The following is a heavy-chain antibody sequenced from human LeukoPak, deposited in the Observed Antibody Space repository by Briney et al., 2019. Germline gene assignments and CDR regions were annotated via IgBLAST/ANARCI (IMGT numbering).Heavy chain of an antibody. Sequence: PSETLSLTCTVSGDSISSPSYYWSWIRQPAGKGLEWIGRIYTSGSTNYNPSLKSRVTISVDTSKNQFSLKLSSVTAADTAVYYCASSRFHYYYMDVWGKGTTVTVSS. J-gene: IGHJ6*03. V-gene: IGHV4-61*02. D-gene: IGHD3-16*01. CDR1: GDSISSPSYY. CDR2: IYTSGST. CDR3: ASSRFHYYYMDV.